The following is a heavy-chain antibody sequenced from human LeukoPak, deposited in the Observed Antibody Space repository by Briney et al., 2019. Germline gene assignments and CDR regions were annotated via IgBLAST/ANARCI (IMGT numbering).Heavy chain of an antibody. CDR1: GYTFIDYS. V-gene: IGHV1-2*02. Sequence: ASVKVSCKTFGYTFIDYSIHWVRQAPRQGLEWMGWINPHSGATKYGQKFQGRVTVTRDTSISTAYMEVTRLNSDDTAIYYCARDFFSEITYHGEIAYFDQWGPGTLVSVSS. CDR3: ARDFFSEITYHGEIAYFDQ. D-gene: IGHD3-16*01. J-gene: IGHJ4*02. CDR2: INPHSGAT.